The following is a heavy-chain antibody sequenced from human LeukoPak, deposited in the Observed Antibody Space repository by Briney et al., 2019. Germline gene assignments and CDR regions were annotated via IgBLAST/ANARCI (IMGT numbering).Heavy chain of an antibody. J-gene: IGHJ1*01. CDR3: AREEYYYDSSGYYYSEYFQH. CDR2: IYTSGST. V-gene: IGHV4-61*02. D-gene: IGHD3-22*01. CDR1: GGSISSGSYY. Sequence: SETLSLTCTVSGGSISSGSYYWSWIRQPAGKGLEWIGRIYTSGSTNYNPSLKSRVTISVDTSKNQFSLKLSSVTAADTAVYYCAREEYYYDSSGYYYSEYFQHWGQGTLVTVSS.